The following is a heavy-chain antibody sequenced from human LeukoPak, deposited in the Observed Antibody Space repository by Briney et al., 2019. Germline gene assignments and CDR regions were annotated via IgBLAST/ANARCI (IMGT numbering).Heavy chain of an antibody. CDR2: INSDGSNT. Sequence: PGGSLRLSCAASGLTFSSSWMYWVRQAPGKGLVWVSDINSDGSNTRYADPVRGRFTISRDNAKEMVHLQMNSLRAEDTAVYYCARAVSGWQAIDYWGQGTLVTVSS. CDR1: GLTFSSSW. V-gene: IGHV3-74*01. CDR3: ARAVSGWQAIDY. J-gene: IGHJ4*02. D-gene: IGHD6-19*01.